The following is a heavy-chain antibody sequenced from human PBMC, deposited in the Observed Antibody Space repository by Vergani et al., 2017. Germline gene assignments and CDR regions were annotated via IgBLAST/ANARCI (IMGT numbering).Heavy chain of an antibody. J-gene: IGHJ4*02. D-gene: IGHD2-2*01. CDR2: ISAYNGTT. V-gene: IGHV1-18*01. CDR3: ARASIVVVPAAHFDY. CDR1: GYTFTSYG. Sequence: QVQLVQSGAEVKKPGASVKVSCKASGYTFTSYGISWVRQAPGQGLEWMGWISAYNGTTNYAQKLQGRVTMTTDTSTSTAYMELRSLRSDDTAVYYCARASIVVVPAAHFDYWGQGTLVTVSS.